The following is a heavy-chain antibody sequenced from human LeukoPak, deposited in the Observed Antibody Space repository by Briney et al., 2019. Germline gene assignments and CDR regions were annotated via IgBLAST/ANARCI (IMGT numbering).Heavy chain of an antibody. J-gene: IGHJ4*02. D-gene: IGHD3-10*01. CDR2: ISSIGTST. V-gene: IGHV3-23*01. Sequence: HTGGSLRLSCAASGFTFSNYAMSWVRQPPGKGLAWVSSISSIGTSTYYADSVKGRFTISRDNSKNTLYLQMNSLRDEDTAVYDCAKDSDGSGSYSFDYWGQGTLVTVSS. CDR1: GFTFSNYA. CDR3: AKDSDGSGSYSFDY.